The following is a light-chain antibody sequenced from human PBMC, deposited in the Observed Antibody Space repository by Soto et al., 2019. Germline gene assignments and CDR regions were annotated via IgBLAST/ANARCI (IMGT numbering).Light chain of an antibody. Sequence: QPASVSGSPGQSITISCTGTSSDVRSYNLVSWYQQHPGKAPKLMIYEGSKRPSGVSNRFSGSKSGNTASLTISGLQAEDEADYYCCSYAGSSTVVFGGGTKLTVL. V-gene: IGLV2-23*01. CDR3: CSYAGSSTVV. J-gene: IGLJ2*01. CDR2: EGS. CDR1: SSDVRSYNL.